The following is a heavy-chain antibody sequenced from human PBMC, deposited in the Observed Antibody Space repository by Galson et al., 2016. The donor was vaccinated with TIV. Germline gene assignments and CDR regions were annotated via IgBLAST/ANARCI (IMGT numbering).Heavy chain of an antibody. CDR1: GFTFSSYW. CDR3: VREKDYGGYKFDF. J-gene: IGHJ4*02. CDR2: IKEDGSEK. V-gene: IGHV3-7*04. D-gene: IGHD4-23*01. Sequence: SLRLSCAASGFTFSSYWMSWVRQAPGKGLEWVANIKEDGSEKYYVDSMKGRFTISRDNAKNSLYLQMNSLRAEDTGVFYCVREKDYGGYKFDFWGKGVLVTVSS.